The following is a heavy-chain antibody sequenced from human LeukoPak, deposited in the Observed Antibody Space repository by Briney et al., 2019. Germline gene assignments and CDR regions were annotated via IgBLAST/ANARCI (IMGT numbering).Heavy chain of an antibody. CDR3: ARDLVDSGETLDY. J-gene: IGHJ4*01. CDR2: ISSSSSHI. D-gene: IGHD3-9*01. Sequence: WGSLRLSCAASGFIFTTCTMNWVCQAPGRGLEWVSSISSSSSHIYYADSVKGRFTISRDNAKNSLYLQMNSLRAEDTAVYYCARDLVDSGETLDYWGHGNLVSVSS. CDR1: GFIFTTCT. V-gene: IGHV3-21*01.